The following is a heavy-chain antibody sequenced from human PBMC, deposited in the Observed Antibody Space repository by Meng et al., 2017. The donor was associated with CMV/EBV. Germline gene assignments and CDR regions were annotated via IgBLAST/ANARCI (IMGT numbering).Heavy chain of an antibody. Sequence: GSLKISCAASGFTFSSYSMNWVRQAPGKGLEWVSSISSSSSYIYYADSVKGRFTISRDNAKNSLYLQINSLRAEDTAVYYCARVGYSNYEPLYYYYGMDVWGQGTTVTVSS. CDR2: ISSSSSYI. CDR3: ARVGYSNYEPLYYYYGMDV. J-gene: IGHJ6*02. D-gene: IGHD4-11*01. CDR1: GFTFSSYS. V-gene: IGHV3-21*01.